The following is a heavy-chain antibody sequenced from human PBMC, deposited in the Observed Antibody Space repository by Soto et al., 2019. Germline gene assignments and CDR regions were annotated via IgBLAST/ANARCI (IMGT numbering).Heavy chain of an antibody. CDR1: GGSISRYY. CDR3: ARDKITGLFDY. Sequence: LSLTCTVSGGSISRYYWSWVRQPPGKGLEWIGYMYNTGRTVYNPSFKSRVTISVDTSKNQFSLKLTSVTAADTAVYYCARDKITGLFDYWGQGTLVTVSS. J-gene: IGHJ4*02. D-gene: IGHD2-8*02. CDR2: MYNTGRT. V-gene: IGHV4-59*12.